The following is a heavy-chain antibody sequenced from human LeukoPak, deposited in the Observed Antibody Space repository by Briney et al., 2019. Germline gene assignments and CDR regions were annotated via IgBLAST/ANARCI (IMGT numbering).Heavy chain of an antibody. V-gene: IGHV3-66*01. CDR1: GFTVSSSY. CDR2: IYTDGRT. CDR3: AKDGRNYYDSSGSIEYFQH. Sequence: GGSLRFSCEASGFTVSSSYTTWVRRAPGKGLEWVSFIYTDGRTYYTDSVKGRFTISRDDSKNTVYLQMSSLRVEDTAVYYCAKDGRNYYDSSGSIEYFQHWGQGTLVTVSS. J-gene: IGHJ1*01. D-gene: IGHD3-22*01.